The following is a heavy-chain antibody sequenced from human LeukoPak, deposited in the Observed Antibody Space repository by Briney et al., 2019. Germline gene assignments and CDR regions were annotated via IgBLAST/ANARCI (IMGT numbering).Heavy chain of an antibody. J-gene: IGHJ3*02. D-gene: IGHD6-19*01. CDR2: INPNTGGT. CDR3: AKDFRDQWLVIAFHI. V-gene: IGHV1-2*02. Sequence: ASVTVSYKACEYTCTRYYMHWVRQAPGQGLEWMEWINPNTGGTNYAQKFQGRVTMTRDTSITTAYMELRSLEYDDTAVYYCAKDFRDQWLVIAFHIWGQGTMVTVSS. CDR1: EYTCTRYY.